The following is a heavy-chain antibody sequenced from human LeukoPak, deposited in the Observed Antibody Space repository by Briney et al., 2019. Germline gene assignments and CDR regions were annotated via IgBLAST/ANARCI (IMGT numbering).Heavy chain of an antibody. CDR2: TYYRHKWYN. Sequence: SQTLSLTCAISGDSVSTNSVAWNWIRQSPSRGLEWLGRTYYRHKWYNDYAGSVKSRITINPDTSKNQFSLQLKSVTPEDTAVYYCARELDGYNSKPLDYWGQGTLVTVSS. J-gene: IGHJ4*02. D-gene: IGHD5-24*01. V-gene: IGHV6-1*01. CDR1: GDSVSTNSVA. CDR3: ARELDGYNSKPLDY.